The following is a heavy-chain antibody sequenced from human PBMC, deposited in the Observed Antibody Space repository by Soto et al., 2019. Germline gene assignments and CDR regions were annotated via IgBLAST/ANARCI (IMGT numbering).Heavy chain of an antibody. CDR1: GFSVTNNY. CDR2: IDIGGNT. J-gene: IGHJ3*01. CDR3: AREEGYCGGGYCFRSAFAL. Sequence: EVQVVESGGGLVQPGGSLRLSCAASGFSVTNNYMNWVRQAPGKGLEWVSIIDIGGNTYYADSVKDRFTISRDNSRNTLYLHMDSLRAEDTAVYYCAREEGYCGGGYCFRSAFALWGQGTVVTVSS. D-gene: IGHD2-15*01. V-gene: IGHV3-66*01.